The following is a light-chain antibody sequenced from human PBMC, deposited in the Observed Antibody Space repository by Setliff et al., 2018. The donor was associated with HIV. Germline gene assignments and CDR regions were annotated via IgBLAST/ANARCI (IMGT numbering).Light chain of an antibody. CDR1: SSDVGSYNF. J-gene: IGLJ1*01. CDR2: DVS. CDR3: CSYTSSLTYV. Sequence: QSVLAQPASVSGSPGQSIAISCSGSSSDVGSYNFVSWYQQPPGKAPQVIIYDVSRRPSGVSSRFSGSKSGNTASLTISGLQAEDQADYYCCSYTSSLTYVFGTGTKVTVL. V-gene: IGLV2-14*03.